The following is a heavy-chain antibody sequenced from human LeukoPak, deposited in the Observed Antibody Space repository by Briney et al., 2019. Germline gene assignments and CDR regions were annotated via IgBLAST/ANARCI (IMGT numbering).Heavy chain of an antibody. CDR2: IKQDGSEK. CDR3: ASKQWLVSDFDY. J-gene: IGHJ4*02. CDR1: GFAFSNYW. V-gene: IGHV3-7*01. Sequence: GGSLRLSCAASGFAFSNYWMTWVRQAPGKGLEWVANIKQDGSEKYYVDSVKGRFTISRDNAKNSLYLQMNGLRAEDTAVYYCASKQWLVSDFDYWGQGTLVTVSS. D-gene: IGHD6-19*01.